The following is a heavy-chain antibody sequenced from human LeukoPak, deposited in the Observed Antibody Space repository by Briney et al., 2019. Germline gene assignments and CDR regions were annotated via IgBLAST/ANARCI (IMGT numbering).Heavy chain of an antibody. V-gene: IGHV1-69*13. CDR3: AKKTESTGEAFDY. CDR1: GYTFTGYY. J-gene: IGHJ4*02. D-gene: IGHD7-27*01. CDR2: IIPIFGTA. Sequence: SVKVSCKASGYTFTGYYMHWVRQAPGQGLEWMGGIIPIFGTANYAQKFQGRVTITADESTSTAYMELSSLRSEDTAVYYCAKKTESTGEAFDYWGQGTQVTVSS.